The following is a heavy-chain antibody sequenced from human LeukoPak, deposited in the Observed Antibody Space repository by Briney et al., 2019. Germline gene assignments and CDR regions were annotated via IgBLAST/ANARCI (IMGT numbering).Heavy chain of an antibody. J-gene: IGHJ4*02. D-gene: IGHD3-3*01. CDR2: ISGSGGST. V-gene: IGHV3-23*01. Sequence: GGSLRLSCAASGFTFSSYAMSWVRQAPGKGLEWVSAISGSGGSTYYADSVKGRFTISRDNSKNTLYLQMNSLRAGDTAVYYCAKAVPYYDFWSGYPFDYWGQGTLVTVSS. CDR1: GFTFSSYA. CDR3: AKAVPYYDFWSGYPFDY.